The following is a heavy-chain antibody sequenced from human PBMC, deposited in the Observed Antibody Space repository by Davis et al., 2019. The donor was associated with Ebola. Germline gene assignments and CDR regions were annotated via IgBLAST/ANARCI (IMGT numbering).Heavy chain of an antibody. D-gene: IGHD2-2*01. J-gene: IGHJ4*02. Sequence: PGGSLRLSCAASGFSFSTYSMHWVRQAPGKGLEWVSYIDSSETTIYYADPVKGRFTISRDNAKNSLYLQMNSLRDEDTAVYYCAGGIVVPAALDSWGQGTLVTVSA. V-gene: IGHV3-48*02. CDR2: IDSSETTI. CDR1: GFSFSTYS. CDR3: AGGIVVPAALDS.